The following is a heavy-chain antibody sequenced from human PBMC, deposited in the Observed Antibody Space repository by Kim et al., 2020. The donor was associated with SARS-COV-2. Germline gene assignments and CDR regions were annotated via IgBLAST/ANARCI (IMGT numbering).Heavy chain of an antibody. D-gene: IGHD3-10*01. V-gene: IGHV3-20*03. CDR3: ARDIGSYYDALDY. J-gene: IGHJ4*02. Sequence: YAGSVKDRFTISIDNAKNSLYLQMNSLRAEDTALYYCARDIGSYYDALDYWGQGTLVTVSS.